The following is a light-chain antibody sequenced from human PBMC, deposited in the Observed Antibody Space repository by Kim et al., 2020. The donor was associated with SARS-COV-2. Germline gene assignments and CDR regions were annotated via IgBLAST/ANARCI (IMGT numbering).Light chain of an antibody. Sequence: ASVGDRVTVTCRASQSVDAWLAWYQQVPGKAPKLLIYKASTLEGGVPSRFSGSGSGTEFTLTISGLQPDDFATYYCQQCKTYPYTFGQGTKLEI. CDR3: QQCKTYPYT. V-gene: IGKV1-5*03. CDR1: QSVDAW. CDR2: KAS. J-gene: IGKJ2*01.